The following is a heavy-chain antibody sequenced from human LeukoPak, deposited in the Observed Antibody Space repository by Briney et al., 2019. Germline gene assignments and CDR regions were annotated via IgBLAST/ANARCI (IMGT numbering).Heavy chain of an antibody. J-gene: IGHJ4*02. V-gene: IGHV3-30*02. D-gene: IGHD5-18*01. CDR1: GFTFSSYG. CDR3: AKDLRQLWLDY. CDR2: IRYDGSNK. Sequence: GGSLRLSCAASGFTFSSYGMHWVRQAPGKGLEWVAFIRYDGSNKYYADSGKGRFTISRDNSKNTLYLQMNSLRAEDTAVYYCAKDLRQLWLDYWGQGTLVTVSS.